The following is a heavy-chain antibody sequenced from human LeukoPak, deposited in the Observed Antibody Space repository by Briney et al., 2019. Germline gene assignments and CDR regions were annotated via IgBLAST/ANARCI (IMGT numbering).Heavy chain of an antibody. Sequence: ASVKVSCKASGYTFTSYAMHWVRQAPGQRLEWMGWINAGNGNTKYSQKFQGRVTITRDTSASTAYMELSSLRSEDTAVYYCARGPPLTRGVITVGNWFDPWGQGTLVTVSS. CDR1: GYTFTSYA. J-gene: IGHJ5*02. V-gene: IGHV1-3*01. CDR2: INAGNGNT. CDR3: ARGPPLTRGVITVGNWFDP. D-gene: IGHD3-10*01.